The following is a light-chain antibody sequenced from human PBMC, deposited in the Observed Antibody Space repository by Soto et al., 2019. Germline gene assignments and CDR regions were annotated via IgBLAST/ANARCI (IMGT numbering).Light chain of an antibody. CDR3: QQCATAPLT. J-gene: IGKJ1*01. CDR2: DAS. CDR1: QTVSKNY. Sequence: EIVLTQSPGTLSLPPGERATLSCRASQTVSKNYLAWYQHKPGQPPRLLIYDASDRATGVPDRFSGSGSGTDFTLTISSLEPEDSAVYYCQQCATAPLTFGQGTKVEIK. V-gene: IGKV3-20*01.